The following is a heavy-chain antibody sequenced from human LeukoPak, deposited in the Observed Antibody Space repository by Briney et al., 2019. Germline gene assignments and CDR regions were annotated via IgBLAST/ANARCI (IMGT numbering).Heavy chain of an antibody. J-gene: IGHJ1*01. CDR2: MNPNSGNT. V-gene: IGHV1-8*01. CDR1: GYTFTSYD. D-gene: IGHD3-22*01. Sequence: ASVKVSCKASGYTFTSYDINWVRQATGQGLEWMGWMNPNSGNTGYAQKFQGRVTMTRNTSISTAYTELSSLRSEDTAVYYCARGLRDSSPREYFQDWGQGTLVTVSS. CDR3: ARGLRDSSPREYFQD.